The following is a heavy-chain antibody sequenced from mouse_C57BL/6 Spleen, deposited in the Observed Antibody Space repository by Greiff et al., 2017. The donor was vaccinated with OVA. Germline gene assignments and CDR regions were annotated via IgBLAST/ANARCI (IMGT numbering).Heavy chain of an antibody. CDR2: ILPGSGST. Sequence: QVQLQQSGAELMKPGASVKLSCKATGYTFTGYWIEWVKQRPGHGLEWIGEILPGSGSTNYNEKFKGKATFTADTSSNTAYMQLSILTTEDSAIYYCARDPNYYGSSGSFDYWGQGTTLTVSS. J-gene: IGHJ2*01. D-gene: IGHD1-1*01. CDR3: ARDPNYYGSSGSFDY. CDR1: GYTFTGYW. V-gene: IGHV1-9*01.